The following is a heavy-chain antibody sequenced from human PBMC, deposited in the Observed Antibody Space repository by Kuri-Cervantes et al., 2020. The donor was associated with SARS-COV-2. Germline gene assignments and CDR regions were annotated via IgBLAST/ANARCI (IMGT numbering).Heavy chain of an antibody. CDR3: ARRIAVAGTSGARFDY. CDR1: AYYLSNHC. D-gene: IGHD6-19*01. Sequence: GGSLRLSCNGSAYYLSNHCIAWVRHMPGEGLEWMAIIFPGDSDTRCSPSFQGQVTISAAKSIGTAYLQWSSLRASDTAIHYCARRIAVAGTSGARFDYWGQGTLVTVSS. V-gene: IGHV5-51*01. CDR2: IFPGDSDT. J-gene: IGHJ4*02.